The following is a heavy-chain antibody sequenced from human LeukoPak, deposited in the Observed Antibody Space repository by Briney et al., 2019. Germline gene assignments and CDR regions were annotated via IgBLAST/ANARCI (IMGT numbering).Heavy chain of an antibody. CDR3: AKDRSDRENFDY. CDR1: GFTFSSYG. J-gene: IGHJ4*02. V-gene: IGHV3-30*18. D-gene: IGHD3-22*01. Sequence: GGSLRLSCAASGFTFSSYGMHWVRQAPGKGLEWVAVISYDGSNKYYADSVKGRFTISRDNSKNTLYLQMNSLRAEDTAVYYCAKDRSDRENFDYWGQGTLVTVSS. CDR2: ISYDGSNK.